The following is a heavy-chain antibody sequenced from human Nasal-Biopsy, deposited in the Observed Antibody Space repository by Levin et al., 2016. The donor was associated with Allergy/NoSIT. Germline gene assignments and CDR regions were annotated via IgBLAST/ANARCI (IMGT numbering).Heavy chain of an antibody. Sequence: ASVKVSCKASGYTFNTYGMTWVRQAPGKGFEWVGWIGDSGITYYADDLQGRISVTTDKATTTGYLELRSLKSDDTAVYYCARDRGRRLCHSTGCFTPDFWGQGTLVSVSS. J-gene: IGHJ4*02. CDR1: GYTFNTYG. D-gene: IGHD2-2*01. CDR3: ARDRGRRLCHSTGCFTPDF. V-gene: IGHV1-18*01. CDR2: IGDSGIT.